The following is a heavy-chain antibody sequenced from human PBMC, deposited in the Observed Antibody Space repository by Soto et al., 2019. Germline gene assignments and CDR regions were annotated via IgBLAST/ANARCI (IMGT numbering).Heavy chain of an antibody. CDR1: GGSFSGYY. J-gene: IGHJ4*02. D-gene: IGHD2-2*03. CDR3: AREGNLGRWIQPLDS. Sequence: SETLSLTCAVYGGSFSGYYWTWIRQPPGTGLEWIGEINHSGSTNYNPSLKSRVTMSVDTSKNHFSLKLISVTTADTAVYFCAREGNLGRWIQPLDSWGQGTLVPSPQ. CDR2: INHSGST. V-gene: IGHV4-34*10.